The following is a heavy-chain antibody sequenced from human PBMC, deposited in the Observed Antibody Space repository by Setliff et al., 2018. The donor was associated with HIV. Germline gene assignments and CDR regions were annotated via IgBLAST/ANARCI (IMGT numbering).Heavy chain of an antibody. CDR3: AWSGYNYAWGY. CDR2: IYHVGTT. J-gene: IGHJ4*02. D-gene: IGHD5-18*01. CDR1: GYSMSGGYN. Sequence: TSETLSLTCTVSGYSMSGGYNWGWIRQSPEKGLEWIGNIYHVGTTYYNPSLKSRFTMSIDTSKSQFSLKLSSVTAADTAVYCCAWSGYNYAWGYWGQGTLVTVSS. V-gene: IGHV4-38-2*02.